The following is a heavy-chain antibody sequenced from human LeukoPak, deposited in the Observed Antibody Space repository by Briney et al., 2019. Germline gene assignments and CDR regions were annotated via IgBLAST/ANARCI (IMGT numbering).Heavy chain of an antibody. Sequence: GRSLRLSCTAPGFTFGDYLMNWVRQAPGKGLEWVGFIRTKAYGGTTEYAASVKGRFSISRDDSKSIAYLQMNSLKTEDTAVYFCTRHLWGRNYFDYWGQGTLVTVSS. CDR2: IRTKAYGGTT. CDR1: GFTFGDYL. D-gene: IGHD2/OR15-2a*01. V-gene: IGHV3-49*04. CDR3: TRHLWGRNYFDY. J-gene: IGHJ4*02.